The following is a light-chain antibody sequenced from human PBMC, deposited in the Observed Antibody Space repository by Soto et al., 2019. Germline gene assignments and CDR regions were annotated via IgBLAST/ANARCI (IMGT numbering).Light chain of an antibody. Sequence: EIVLTQSPGTLSLSPGERATLSCRASQSVSSSYLAWYQQKPGQAPRLLIYGASSRATGIPDRFSGSGSGTAFTLTISRLEPADFAVYYCQQYGSSPLLTFGPGTKVDIK. CDR1: QSVSSSY. CDR2: GAS. V-gene: IGKV3-20*01. CDR3: QQYGSSPLLT. J-gene: IGKJ3*01.